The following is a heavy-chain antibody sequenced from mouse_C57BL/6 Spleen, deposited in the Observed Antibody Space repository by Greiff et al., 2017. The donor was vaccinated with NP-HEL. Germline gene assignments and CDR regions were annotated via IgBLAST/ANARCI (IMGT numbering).Heavy chain of an antibody. J-gene: IGHJ2*01. Sequence: EVQLQQSGPVLVKPGASVKMSCKASGYTFTDYYMNWVKQSHGKSLEWIGVINPYNGGTSYNQKFKGKATLTVDKSSSTAYMELNSLTSEDSAVYYCARALTTVVATRYFDYWGQGTTLTVSS. CDR2: INPYNGGT. CDR1: GYTFTDYY. CDR3: ARALTTVVATRYFDY. V-gene: IGHV1-19*01. D-gene: IGHD1-1*01.